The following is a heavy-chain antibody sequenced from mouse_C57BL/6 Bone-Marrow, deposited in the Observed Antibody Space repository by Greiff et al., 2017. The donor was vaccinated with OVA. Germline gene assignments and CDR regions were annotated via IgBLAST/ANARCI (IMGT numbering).Heavy chain of an antibody. CDR2: INYDGSST. J-gene: IGHJ2*01. Sequence: DVKLVESEGGLVQPGSSMKLSCTASGFTFSDYYMAWVRQVPEKGLEWVANINYDGSSTYYLDSLKSRFIISRDNAKNILYLQMSSLKSEGTATYNCARGLPYFDYWGQGTTLTVSS. CDR1: GFTFSDYY. CDR3: ARGLPYFDY. V-gene: IGHV5-16*01. D-gene: IGHD5-5*01.